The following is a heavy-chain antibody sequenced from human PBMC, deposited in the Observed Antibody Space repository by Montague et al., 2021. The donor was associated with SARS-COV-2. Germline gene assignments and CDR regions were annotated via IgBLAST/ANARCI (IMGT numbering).Heavy chain of an antibody. CDR2: ISYDGSNK. CDR3: ASYQNYYYYYGMDV. D-gene: IGHD2-2*01. Sequence: SLRLSCAASGFTFSSYAMHWVRQAPGKGLEWVAVISYDGSNKYYADSVKGRFTITRDNSKNTLYLQMNSLRAEDTAVYYCASYQNYYYYYGMDVWGPGTTVTVSS. V-gene: IGHV3-30*04. CDR1: GFTFSSYA. J-gene: IGHJ6*02.